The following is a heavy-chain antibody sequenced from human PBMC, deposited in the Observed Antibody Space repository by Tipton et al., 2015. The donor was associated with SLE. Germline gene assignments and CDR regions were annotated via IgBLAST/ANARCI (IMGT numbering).Heavy chain of an antibody. V-gene: IGHV3-23*01. CDR3: ARDRGTVTFYWYFDL. CDR1: GFTFSSYA. Sequence: SLRLSCAASGFTFSSYAMSWVRQAPGKGLEWVSAISGSGGSTYYADSVKGRFTISRDNSKNTLYLQMNSLRANDTAVYYCARDRGTVTFYWYFDLWGRGTLFTVAS. J-gene: IGHJ2*01. CDR2: ISGSGGST. D-gene: IGHD4-17*01.